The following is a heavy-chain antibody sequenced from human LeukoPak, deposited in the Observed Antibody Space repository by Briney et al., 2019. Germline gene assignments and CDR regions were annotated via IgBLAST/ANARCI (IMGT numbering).Heavy chain of an antibody. J-gene: IGHJ4*02. Sequence: GGSLRLSCTASGFTFSSYAKSWVRQAPGKGLEWVSVISGSDGSTYYADSVKGRFTISRDNSKNTLYLQMNSLRAEDMAVYYCAKCYDFWSGYGTYYDYWGQGTLVTVSS. CDR2: ISGSDGST. CDR3: AKCYDFWSGYGTYYDY. V-gene: IGHV3-23*01. D-gene: IGHD3-3*01. CDR1: GFTFSSYA.